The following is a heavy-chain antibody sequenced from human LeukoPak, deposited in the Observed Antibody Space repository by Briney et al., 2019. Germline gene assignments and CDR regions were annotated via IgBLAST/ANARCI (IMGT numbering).Heavy chain of an antibody. CDR3: AKASRFLEWLLYDYYMDV. Sequence: GGSLRLSCAASGFTFRSYAMSWVRQAPGKGLEWVSAISGSGGSTYYADSVKGRFTISRDNAKNTLYLQMNSLRSEDTAVYYCAKASRFLEWLLYDYYMDVWGKGTTVTVSS. CDR2: ISGSGGST. CDR1: GFTFRSYA. V-gene: IGHV3-23*01. D-gene: IGHD3-3*01. J-gene: IGHJ6*03.